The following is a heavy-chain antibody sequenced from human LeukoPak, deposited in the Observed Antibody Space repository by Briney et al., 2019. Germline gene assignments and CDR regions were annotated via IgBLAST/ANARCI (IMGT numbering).Heavy chain of an antibody. Sequence: GGSLRPSCAASGFTFDDYTMHWVRQAPGKGLEWVSLISWDGGSTYYADSVKGRFTISRDNSKNSLYLQMNSLRTEDTALYYCAKSLEMATIDGGSFDYWGQGTLVTVSS. J-gene: IGHJ4*02. D-gene: IGHD5-24*01. CDR2: ISWDGGST. CDR1: GFTFDDYT. V-gene: IGHV3-43*01. CDR3: AKSLEMATIDGGSFDY.